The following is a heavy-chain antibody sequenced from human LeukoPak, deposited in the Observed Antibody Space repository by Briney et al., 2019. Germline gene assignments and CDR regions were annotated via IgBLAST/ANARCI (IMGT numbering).Heavy chain of an antibody. CDR1: GGSISSGSYY. Sequence: SQTLSLTCTVSGGSISSGSYYWSWIRQPAGKGLEWIGRIYTSGSTIYNPSLKSRVTISVDTSKNQFSLKLSSVTAADTAVFYCARAPIHDYGDYVIDYWGQATLVTVSS. V-gene: IGHV4-61*02. CDR2: IYTSGST. J-gene: IGHJ4*02. D-gene: IGHD4-17*01. CDR3: ARAPIHDYGDYVIDY.